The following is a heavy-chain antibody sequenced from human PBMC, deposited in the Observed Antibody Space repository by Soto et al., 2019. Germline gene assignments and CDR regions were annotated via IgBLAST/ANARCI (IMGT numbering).Heavy chain of an antibody. Sequence: QVQLVQSGAEVKKPGSSVKVSCKASGGSFNNYAVTWVRQAPGQGLEWMGGIIPMSGTANYAQKFQGRVTITADKSTSPAYMELSSLRYDDTAVYYCASSYGTSWYGDYWGQGTLVTVSS. J-gene: IGHJ4*02. V-gene: IGHV1-69*06. CDR3: ASSYGTSWYGDY. CDR1: GGSFNNYA. D-gene: IGHD6-13*01. CDR2: IIPMSGTA.